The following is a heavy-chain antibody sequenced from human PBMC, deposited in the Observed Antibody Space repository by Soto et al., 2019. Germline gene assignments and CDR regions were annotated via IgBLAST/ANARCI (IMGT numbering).Heavy chain of an antibody. Sequence: SVKVSCKASGGTFRTHAISWVRQAPGQGLEWMGGIIPIFGTANYAQKFQGRVTITADESTSTAYMELSSLRSEDTAVYYCARDRYSSGWYLNWFDPWGQGTLVTVSS. CDR2: IIPIFGTA. J-gene: IGHJ5*02. V-gene: IGHV1-69*13. CDR1: GGTFRTHA. D-gene: IGHD6-19*01. CDR3: ARDRYSSGWYLNWFDP.